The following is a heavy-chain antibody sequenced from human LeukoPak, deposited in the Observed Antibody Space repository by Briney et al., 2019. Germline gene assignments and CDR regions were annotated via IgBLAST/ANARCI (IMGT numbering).Heavy chain of an antibody. V-gene: IGHV1-8*03. J-gene: IGHJ6*03. Sequence: ASVKVSCKASGYTFTSYDINWVRQATGQGLEWMGWMNPNSGNTGYAQKSQGRVTITRNTSISTAYMELSSLRSEDTAVYYCARGRGWYCSGGSCTTDYYYYYMDVWGKGTTVTVSS. CDR1: GYTFTSYD. CDR3: ARGRGWYCSGGSCTTDYYYYYMDV. D-gene: IGHD2-15*01. CDR2: MNPNSGNT.